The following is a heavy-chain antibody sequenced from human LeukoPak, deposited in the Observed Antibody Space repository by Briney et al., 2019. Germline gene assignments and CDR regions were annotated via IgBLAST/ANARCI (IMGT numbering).Heavy chain of an antibody. D-gene: IGHD3-22*01. CDR1: GFTFSSYW. CDR3: PRGYTSGYFFVY. J-gene: IGHJ4*02. Sequence: PGGSLRLSCVASGFTFSSYWMHWVRHAPGKGLVWVSGMNTDGSTTRHADSVKGRFTISRDNAKNTLYLQMNSLRAKDTAVYYCPRGYTSGYFFVYWGQGTLVTVSS. V-gene: IGHV3-74*01. CDR2: MNTDGSTT.